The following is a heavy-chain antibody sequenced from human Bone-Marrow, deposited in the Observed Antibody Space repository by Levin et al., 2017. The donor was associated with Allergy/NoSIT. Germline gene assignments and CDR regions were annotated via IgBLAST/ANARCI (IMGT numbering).Heavy chain of an antibody. Sequence: QSQTLSLTCTVSGGSISSGGYYWSWIRQQPGKGLEWIGYIYYSGNTYYNPSLKSRVMISVDTSKNQFSLKVSSVTAADTAVYYCAREDGSTIDYWGQGILVTVSS. CDR3: AREDGSTIDY. D-gene: IGHD1/OR15-1a*01. CDR2: IYYSGNT. V-gene: IGHV4-31*03. J-gene: IGHJ4*02. CDR1: GGSISSGGYY.